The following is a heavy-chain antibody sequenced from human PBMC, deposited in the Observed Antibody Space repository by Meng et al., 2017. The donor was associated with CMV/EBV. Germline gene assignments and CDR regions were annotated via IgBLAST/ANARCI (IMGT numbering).Heavy chain of an antibody. J-gene: IGHJ5*02. D-gene: IGHD2-2*01. Sequence: SVKVSCKASGGTFSSYAISWVRQAPGQGLEWMGGIIPILGIANHAQKFQGRVTITADKSTSTAYMELSSLRSEDTAVYYCARFQLPGPHNWFDPWGQGTLVTVSS. CDR2: IIPILGIA. CDR3: ARFQLPGPHNWFDP. V-gene: IGHV1-69*10. CDR1: GGTFSSYA.